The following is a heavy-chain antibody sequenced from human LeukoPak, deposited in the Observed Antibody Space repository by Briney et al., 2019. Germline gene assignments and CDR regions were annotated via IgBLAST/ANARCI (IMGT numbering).Heavy chain of an antibody. D-gene: IGHD3-10*01. CDR1: GYTFTSYG. Sequence: ASVKVSCKASGYTFTSYGISWVRQAPGQGLEWMGWISAYNGNTNYAQKLQGRVTMTTDTSTSTAYMELRSLRSDDTAVYYCARGRTSELWFGEKTFDYWGQGTLVTVSS. V-gene: IGHV1-18*01. CDR3: ARGRTSELWFGEKTFDY. CDR2: ISAYNGNT. J-gene: IGHJ4*02.